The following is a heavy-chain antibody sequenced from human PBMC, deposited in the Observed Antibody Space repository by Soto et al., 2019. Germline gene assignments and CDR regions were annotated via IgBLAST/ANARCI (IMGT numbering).Heavy chain of an antibody. CDR2: IYWNDDS. CDR3: AHRGYGNYPRDNWFDP. D-gene: IGHD4-17*01. Sequence: QITLKESGPTLVKPTQTLTLTCTFSGFSLTTGGAGVGWIRQPPGKALEWLALIYWNDDSRYSPSLKSRLTITKDTSKNQVVLRMTNMDPVDTATYYCAHRGYGNYPRDNWFDPWGRGILVIVSS. CDR1: GFSLTTGGAG. J-gene: IGHJ5*02. V-gene: IGHV2-5*01.